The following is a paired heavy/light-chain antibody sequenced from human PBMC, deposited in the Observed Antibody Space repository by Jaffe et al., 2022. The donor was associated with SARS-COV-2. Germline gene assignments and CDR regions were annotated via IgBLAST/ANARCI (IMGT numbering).Light chain of an antibody. CDR2: WAF. V-gene: IGKV4-1*01. Sequence: DIVMTQSPDSLAVSLGEGATISCKSSQSLFYSSNFKNYLAWYQQKPGQPPKLLLYWAFTRESGVPDRFSGSGSGTDFTLTISSLQAEDVAVYYCQQYYSSPLTFGGGTKVEIK. J-gene: IGKJ4*01. CDR3: QQYYSSPLT. CDR1: QSLFYSSNFKNY.
Heavy chain of an antibody. Sequence: QVQLQQWGAGLLKPSETLSLTCTLSGGSFSGYHWSWIRQPPGKGLEWIGEINHIGITNYSPSLTSRVNISKDTSKNHLSLQLSAVTVADTAVYYCARGSRRGYTYGPPGNWFDPWGQGTLVIVSS. CDR3: ARGSRRGYTYGPPGNWFDP. J-gene: IGHJ5*02. CDR2: INHIGIT. D-gene: IGHD5-18*01. V-gene: IGHV4-34*01. CDR1: GGSFSGYH.